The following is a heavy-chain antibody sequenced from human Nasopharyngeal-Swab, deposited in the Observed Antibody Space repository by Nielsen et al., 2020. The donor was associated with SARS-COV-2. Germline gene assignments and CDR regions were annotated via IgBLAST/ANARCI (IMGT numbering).Heavy chain of an antibody. V-gene: IGHV1-3*01. J-gene: IGHJ4*02. Sequence: WVRQAPGQRLEWMGWINAGNGNTKYSQKFQGRVTITRDTSASTAYMELSSLRSEDTAVYYCARGSSDHWGQGTLVTVLL. CDR2: INAGNGNT. D-gene: IGHD6-6*01. CDR3: ARGSSDH.